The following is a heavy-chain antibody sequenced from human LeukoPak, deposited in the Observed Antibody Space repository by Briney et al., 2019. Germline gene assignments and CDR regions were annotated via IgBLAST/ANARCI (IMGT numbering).Heavy chain of an antibody. CDR3: AKVPRYYYDSSGYENWFDP. V-gene: IGHV3-23*01. Sequence: PGGSLRLSCAASGFTFSSYGMHWVRQAPGKGLEWVSAISGSGGSTYYADSVKGRFTISRDNSKNTLYLQMNSLRAEDTAVYYCAKVPRYYYDSSGYENWFDPWGQGTLVTVSS. D-gene: IGHD3-22*01. J-gene: IGHJ5*02. CDR2: ISGSGGST. CDR1: GFTFSSYG.